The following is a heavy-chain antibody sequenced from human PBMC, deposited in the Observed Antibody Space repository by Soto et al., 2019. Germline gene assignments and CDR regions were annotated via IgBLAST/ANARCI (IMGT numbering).Heavy chain of an antibody. CDR3: ARSGAAAGIDDGMDV. CDR1: GYTFTSYD. J-gene: IGHJ6*02. Sequence: QVQLVQSGAEVKKPGASVKVSCKASGYTFTSYDINWVRQATGQGLEWMGWMNPNSGNTGHAQKSQGRVTMTRNTSISTAYMELSSLRSEDTAVYYCARSGAAAGIDDGMDVWGQGTTVTVSS. D-gene: IGHD6-13*01. V-gene: IGHV1-8*01. CDR2: MNPNSGNT.